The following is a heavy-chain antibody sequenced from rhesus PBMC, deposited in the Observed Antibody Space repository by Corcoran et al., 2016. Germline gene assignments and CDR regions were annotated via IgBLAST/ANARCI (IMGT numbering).Heavy chain of an antibody. V-gene: IGHV4S10*01. CDR3: ARDDSGYYDAFDF. J-gene: IGHJ3*01. CDR1: GGSISDSYR. Sequence: QVQLQESGPGVVKPSETLSLTCAVSGGSISDSYRWSWIRQPPGKGLEWIGYIYGSITSTNYNPSLKSRVTISKDTSKNQFSLKLSSVTAADTAVYYCARDDSGYYDAFDFWGQGLRVTVSS. CDR2: IYGSITST. D-gene: IGHD3-28*01.